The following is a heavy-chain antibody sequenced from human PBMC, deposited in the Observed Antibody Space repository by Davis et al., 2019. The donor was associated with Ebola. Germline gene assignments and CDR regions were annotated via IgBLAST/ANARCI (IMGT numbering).Heavy chain of an antibody. CDR2: IRYDGNNK. V-gene: IGHV3-30*02. Sequence: GESLKISCAASGFTFSSYGMHWVRQAPGKGLEWVAFIRYDGNNKNYADSLKGRFTISRDNSKNTLYLQMNSLRAEDTAVYYCARDGLVGATTGFDYWGQGTLVTVSS. J-gene: IGHJ4*02. CDR3: ARDGLVGATTGFDY. CDR1: GFTFSSYG. D-gene: IGHD1-26*01.